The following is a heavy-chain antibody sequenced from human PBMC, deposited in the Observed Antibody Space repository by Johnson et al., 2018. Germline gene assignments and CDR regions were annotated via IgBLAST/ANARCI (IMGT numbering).Heavy chain of an antibody. CDR3: ARGRILLTAAFEL. V-gene: IGHV1-69*01. Sequence: QVQLVESGAEVTKPGASVKVSCKASGGTCSSYAINWVRQAPGQGLEWMGGIIPMFGTANYTQKFQGTLTSTADDSTRAAYMELRSLTPEDTAMSCCARGRILLTAAFELWGQGTVVTFSS. CDR2: IIPMFGTA. D-gene: IGHD2-21*02. CDR1: GGTCSSYA. J-gene: IGHJ3*01.